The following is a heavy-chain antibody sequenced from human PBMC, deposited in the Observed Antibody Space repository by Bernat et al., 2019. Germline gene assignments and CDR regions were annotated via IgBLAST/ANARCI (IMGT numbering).Heavy chain of an antibody. Sequence: QVQLVESGGGVVQPGRSLRLSCAASGFTFSSYGMHWVRQAPGKGLEWVAVISYDGSNKYYADSVKGRFTISRDSSKNTVYLQMNTLRADDTAVYYCARDKSDYYDSSGYLYYWGQGSLVTVSS. J-gene: IGHJ4*02. V-gene: IGHV3-30*19. CDR1: GFTFSSYG. CDR3: ARDKSDYYDSSGYLYY. CDR2: ISYDGSNK. D-gene: IGHD3-22*01.